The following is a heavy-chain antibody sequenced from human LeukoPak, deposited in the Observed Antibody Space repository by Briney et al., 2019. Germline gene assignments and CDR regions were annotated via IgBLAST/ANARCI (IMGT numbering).Heavy chain of an antibody. Sequence: GGSLRLSCAASGFTFSTYVMSWVRQAPGKGLEWVSAISGSGGSTYYADSVKGRFTISRDNSKNTLYLQMNSLGADDTAVYYCAKGNCRYFDYWGQGILVTVSS. V-gene: IGHV3-23*01. J-gene: IGHJ4*02. CDR1: GFTFSTYV. CDR2: ISGSGGST. D-gene: IGHD1-7*01. CDR3: AKGNCRYFDY.